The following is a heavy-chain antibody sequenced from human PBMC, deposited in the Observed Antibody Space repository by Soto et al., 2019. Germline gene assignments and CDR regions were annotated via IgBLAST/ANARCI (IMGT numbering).Heavy chain of an antibody. CDR2: IIPIFGTA. D-gene: IGHD2-2*01. Sequence: QVQLVQSGAEVKKPGSSVKVSCMASGGTFSSYAISWVRQAPGQGLEWMGGIIPIFGTADYAQKFQGRVTITADESTSTAYMELSSLRSEDTAVYYCASHSSLRGYCISTSCYGYYYGMDVWGQGTTVTVSS. V-gene: IGHV1-69*12. CDR1: GGTFSSYA. J-gene: IGHJ6*02. CDR3: ASHSSLRGYCISTSCYGYYYGMDV.